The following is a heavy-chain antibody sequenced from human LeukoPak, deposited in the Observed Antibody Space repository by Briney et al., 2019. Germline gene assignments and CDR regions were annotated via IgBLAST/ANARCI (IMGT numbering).Heavy chain of an antibody. CDR3: ARHRPAKHYADNSAYSPFYY. CDR1: GGTFSSYA. CDR2: IIPMFGTA. Sequence: SVKVSCKASGGTFSSYAWVRQAPGQGLEWMGGIIPMFGTAKYAQKFQGRVTITADESTSTAYMELSSLRCEDTAVYYCARHRPAKHYADNSAYSPFYYWGQGTLVTVSS. J-gene: IGHJ4*02. V-gene: IGHV1-69*13. D-gene: IGHD3-22*01.